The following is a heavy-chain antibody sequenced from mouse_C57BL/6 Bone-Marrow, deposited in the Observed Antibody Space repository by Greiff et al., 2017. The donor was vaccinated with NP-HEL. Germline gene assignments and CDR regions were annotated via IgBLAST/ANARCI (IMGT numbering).Heavy chain of an antibody. D-gene: IGHD1-1*01. J-gene: IGHJ2*01. CDR2: IYPGDGGT. CDR3: ARPLTTNFDY. CDR1: GYAFSSSW. Sequence: VQLQQSGPELVKPGASVTLSCKASGYAFSSSWMNWVKQRPGKGLEWIGRIYPGDGGTNYNGKFKGKATLTADKSSSTAYMQLSSLTSEDSEVYCCARPLTTNFDYWGQGTTLTVSS. V-gene: IGHV1-82*01.